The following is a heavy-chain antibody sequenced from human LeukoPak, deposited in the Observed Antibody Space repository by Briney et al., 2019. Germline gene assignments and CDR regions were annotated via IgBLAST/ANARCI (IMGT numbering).Heavy chain of an antibody. CDR2: ISYDGSNK. CDR3: ARGDDYGDYALDYYYGMGV. CDR1: GFTFSSYA. Sequence: GGSLRLSCAASGFTFSSYAMHWVRQAPGKGLEWVAVISYDGSNKYYADSVRGRFTISRDNSKNTLYLQMNSLRAEDTAVYYCARGDDYGDYALDYYYGMGVWGQGTTVTVSS. D-gene: IGHD4-17*01. J-gene: IGHJ6*02. V-gene: IGHV3-30*04.